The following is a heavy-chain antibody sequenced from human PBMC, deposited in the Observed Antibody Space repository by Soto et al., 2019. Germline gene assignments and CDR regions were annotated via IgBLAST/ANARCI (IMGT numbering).Heavy chain of an antibody. CDR1: GFTFSSYA. CDR3: ASSILWGGFRPFDY. D-gene: IGHD2-21*01. Sequence: QVQLVESGGGVVQPGRSLRLSCAASGFTFSSYAMHWVRQAPGKGLEWVAVISYDGSNKYYADSVKGRFTISRDNSKNTLYLQMNSLRAEDTAVYYCASSILWGGFRPFDYWGQGTLVTVSS. J-gene: IGHJ4*02. CDR2: ISYDGSNK. V-gene: IGHV3-30-3*01.